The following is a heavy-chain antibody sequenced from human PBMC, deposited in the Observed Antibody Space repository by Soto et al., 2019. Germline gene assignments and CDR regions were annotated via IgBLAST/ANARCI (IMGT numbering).Heavy chain of an antibody. CDR2: IIPIFGTA. V-gene: IGHV1-69*01. J-gene: IGHJ6*02. CDR1: GGTFSSYA. D-gene: IGHD3-10*01. Sequence: QVQLVQSGAEVTKPGSSVKVSCKASGGTFSSYAISWVRQAPGQGLEWLGGIIPIFGTANYAQKFQGRVKITADESTITAYVEVSRVKFEDSAVYYCGVKMRGFRGRYYYIMDVWGQGTTVPVS. CDR3: GVKMRGFRGRYYYIMDV.